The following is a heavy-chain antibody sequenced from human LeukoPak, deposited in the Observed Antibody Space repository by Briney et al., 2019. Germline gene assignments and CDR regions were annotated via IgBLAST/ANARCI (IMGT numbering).Heavy chain of an antibody. Sequence: GGSLRLSCAASGFTFSTYAMSWVRQAPGKGLQWVSAVSGSGGSTYYADSVKGRFTISRDNSKNALYLQMNSLRVEDTAVYYCTKGLYYHFWSGYSVTDYWGQGTLVTVSS. CDR2: VSGSGGST. V-gene: IGHV3-23*01. D-gene: IGHD3-3*01. J-gene: IGHJ4*02. CDR3: TKGLYYHFWSGYSVTDY. CDR1: GFTFSTYA.